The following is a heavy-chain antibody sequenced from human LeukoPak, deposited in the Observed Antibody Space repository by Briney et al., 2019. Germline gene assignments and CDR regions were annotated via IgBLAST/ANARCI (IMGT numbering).Heavy chain of an antibody. V-gene: IGHV3-30*03. J-gene: IGHJ6*02. CDR3: ARETYYDFWSGYRFGGGYYYYGMDV. D-gene: IGHD3-3*01. Sequence: GGSLRLSGAASGFTFSSYGMHWVRQAPGKGLEWVAVISYDGSNKYYADSVKGRFTNSRDNYKNRLYLQMNSLRAEETVVYYCARETYYDFWSGYRFGGGYYYYGMDVWGQGTTVTVSS. CDR2: ISYDGSNK. CDR1: GFTFSSYG.